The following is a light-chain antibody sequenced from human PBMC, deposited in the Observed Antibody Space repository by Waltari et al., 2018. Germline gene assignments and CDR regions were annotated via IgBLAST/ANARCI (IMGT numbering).Light chain of an antibody. V-gene: IGLV8-61*01. Sequence: QTVVTQEPSLSVSPGGTVTLTCGLSSGSVSAAHYPYWFQQAPGQAPRTLTFDTTTRSSGVPDRFSGSILDNKAALTITGAQAEDECDYYCALSMGSGIWVFGGGTKLTDL. CDR1: SGSVSAAHY. CDR3: ALSMGSGIWV. CDR2: DTT. J-gene: IGLJ3*02.